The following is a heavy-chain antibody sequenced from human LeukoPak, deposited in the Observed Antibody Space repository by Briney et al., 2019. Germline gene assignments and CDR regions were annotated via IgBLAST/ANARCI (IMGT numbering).Heavy chain of an antibody. CDR3: ARSYDSWSGYFS. CDR1: GDSIRNYY. D-gene: IGHD3-3*01. V-gene: IGHV4-59*01. J-gene: IGHJ5*02. CDR2: IYYSGST. Sequence: SETLSLTCTVSGDSIRNYYWSWIRQPPGKGLEWIGYIYYSGSTNYNPSLKSRVTMSVDTSKNQLSLRLNSVTAADTAVYYCARSYDSWSGYFSWGQGTLVTVSS.